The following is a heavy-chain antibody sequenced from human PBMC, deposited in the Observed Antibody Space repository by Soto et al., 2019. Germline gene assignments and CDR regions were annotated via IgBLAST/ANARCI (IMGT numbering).Heavy chain of an antibody. V-gene: IGHV3-23*01. CDR1: GFNLSIYA. J-gene: IGHJ6*02. CDR3: ARLCCQKYGMDV. Sequence: EEQFLASGGGLVQPGGSLRLSCEASGFNLSIYALTWVRQAPGKGLEWVSTFSVTTGNTFYADSVKGRFNISRDISKNTLYLQISSLGAEDTAIYYCARLCCQKYGMDVWGQGTTVIVSS. CDR2: FSVTTGNT.